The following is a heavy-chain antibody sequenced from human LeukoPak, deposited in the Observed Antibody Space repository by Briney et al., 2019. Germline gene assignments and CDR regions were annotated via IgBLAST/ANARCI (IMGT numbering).Heavy chain of an antibody. CDR2: ISGRGDTI. J-gene: IGHJ4*02. CDR3: AKTTMATTYFDY. Sequence: GGSLRLSCAASGFTFSSYAMSWVRQAPGKGLEWVSAISGRGDTIFYADSLKGRFTVSRDNSKNTLYLQMNSLRAEDTAVYYCAKTTMATTYFDYWGQGTLVTVSS. CDR1: GFTFSSYA. V-gene: IGHV3-23*01. D-gene: IGHD5-24*01.